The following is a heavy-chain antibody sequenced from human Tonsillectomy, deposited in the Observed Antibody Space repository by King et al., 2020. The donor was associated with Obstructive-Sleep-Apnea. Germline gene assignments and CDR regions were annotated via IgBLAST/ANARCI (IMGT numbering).Heavy chain of an antibody. CDR3: ARVTDDSSGYEY. V-gene: IGHV3-21*01. CDR1: GFTFSSYS. Sequence: VQLVESGGGLVNPGGSQRLSCAASGFTFSSYSMNWVRQAPGKGLEWVSSISSSSSYIYYADSVKGRFTISSDNAKNSVYLQMNSLRAEDTAVYYCARVTDDSSGYEYWGQGTLVTVSS. CDR2: ISSSSSYI. J-gene: IGHJ4*02. D-gene: IGHD3-22*01.